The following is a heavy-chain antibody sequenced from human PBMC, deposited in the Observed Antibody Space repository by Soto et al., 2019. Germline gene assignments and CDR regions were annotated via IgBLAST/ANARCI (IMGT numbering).Heavy chain of an antibody. D-gene: IGHD5-12*01. J-gene: IGHJ6*02. V-gene: IGHV4-34*01. CDR3: ARERRIVATITDYYYGMDV. Sequence: SETLSLTCAVHGGSFSGYYWSWIRRPPGKGLEWIGEINHSRSTNYNPSLKSRVTISVDTPKNQVSLKVSSVTAADTAVYYCARERRIVATITDYYYGMDVWGQGTTVTVSS. CDR2: INHSRST. CDR1: GGSFSGYY.